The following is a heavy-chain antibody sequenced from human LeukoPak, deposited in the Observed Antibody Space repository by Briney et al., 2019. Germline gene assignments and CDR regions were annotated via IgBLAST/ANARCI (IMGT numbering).Heavy chain of an antibody. V-gene: IGHV3-23*01. CDR2: ISGSGGST. Sequence: PGGSLRLSCAASGFTVSSYAMSWVRQAPGKGLEWASAISGSGGSTYYADSVKGRFTISRDNSKNTLYLQMNSLRAEDTAVYYCAKDKMGSYYDSSGYYEYWGQGTLVTVSS. CDR1: GFTVSSYA. D-gene: IGHD3-22*01. CDR3: AKDKMGSYYDSSGYYEY. J-gene: IGHJ4*02.